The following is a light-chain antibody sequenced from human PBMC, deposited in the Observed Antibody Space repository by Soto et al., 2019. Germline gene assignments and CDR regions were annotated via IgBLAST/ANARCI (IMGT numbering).Light chain of an antibody. CDR2: GAS. Sequence: EIVLTQSPGTLSLSPGERATLTCRASQSVSSSYVAWYQQQPGQAPRLLIYGASSRGTGIPERFSGSCSGTDFTLTISRLEPEDFAVYYCQQYGSSPMYTFGQGTKLEIK. CDR1: QSVSSSY. CDR3: QQYGSSPMYT. V-gene: IGKV3-20*01. J-gene: IGKJ2*01.